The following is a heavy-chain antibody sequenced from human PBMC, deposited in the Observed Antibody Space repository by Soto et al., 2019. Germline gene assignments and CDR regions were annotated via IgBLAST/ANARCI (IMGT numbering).Heavy chain of an antibody. J-gene: IGHJ4*02. CDR2: ISYDGSNK. D-gene: IGHD2-2*01. Sequence: PGGSVRLSCAASGFTFISYAMHWVRQAPGKGLEWVAVISYDGSNKYYADSVKGRFAISRDNAKSSVSLQMNTLRVEDTAVYYCAREDSIIIPAVSDFWGQGTLVTVSS. V-gene: IGHV3-30*09. CDR3: AREDSIIIPAVSDF. CDR1: GFTFISYA.